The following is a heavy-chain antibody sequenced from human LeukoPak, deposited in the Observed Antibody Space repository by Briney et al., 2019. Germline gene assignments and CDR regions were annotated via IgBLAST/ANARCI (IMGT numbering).Heavy chain of an antibody. V-gene: IGHV1-2*04. Sequence: ASVKVSCKASGYTFTGYYMHWVRQASGQGLEWMGWINPNSGGTNYAQKFQGWVTMTRDTSISTAYMELSRLRSDDTAVYYCARGGPIVGGGSLLGSFDYWGQGTLVTVCS. J-gene: IGHJ4*02. CDR2: INPNSGGT. CDR1: GYTFTGYY. CDR3: ARGGPIVGGGSLLGSFDY. D-gene: IGHD2-15*01.